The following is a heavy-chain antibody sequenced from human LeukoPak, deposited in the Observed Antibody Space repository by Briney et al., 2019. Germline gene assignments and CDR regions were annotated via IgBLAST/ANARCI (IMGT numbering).Heavy chain of an antibody. CDR1: GGSISSSNYY. D-gene: IGHD2-15*01. J-gene: IGHJ4*02. CDR2: IFYSGST. CDR3: VRQRRYCSGGTCYHYFDF. Sequence: SETLSLTCTVSGGSISSSNYYWGWIRQPPGKGLELIGSIFYSGSTHYDPSPRSRVTISVDTSRNQFSLKLSSVTAADTAMYFCVRQRRYCSGGTCYHYFDFWGQGTLVTVSS. V-gene: IGHV4-39*01.